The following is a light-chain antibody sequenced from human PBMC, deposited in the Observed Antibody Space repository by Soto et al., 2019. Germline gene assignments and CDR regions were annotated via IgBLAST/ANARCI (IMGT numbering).Light chain of an antibody. CDR1: SSNIGSNT. J-gene: IGLJ3*02. CDR3: AAWDDSLNGRV. V-gene: IGLV1-44*01. CDR2: SND. Sequence: QSALTQPPSASGTPGQRVTISCSGSSSNIGSNTVNWYQQFPGTAPKVVIYSNDHRPSGVPDRFSGSKSGTSASLAISGLQSEDEADYHCAAWDDSLNGRVFGGGTKLTVL.